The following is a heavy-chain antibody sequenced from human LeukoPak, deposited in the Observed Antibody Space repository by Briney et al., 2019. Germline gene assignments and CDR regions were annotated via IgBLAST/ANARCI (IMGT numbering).Heavy chain of an antibody. CDR3: ARDWRYCSSSSCLAMDV. D-gene: IGHD2-2*01. V-gene: IGHV3-7*01. Sequence: GGSLRLSCAASGVTLSTYAMSWVRQAPGEGLEWVANIERDGSEKYYVDSVKGRFIISRDNAKNSLYLEMNSLRAEDTAVYYCARDWRYCSSSSCLAMDVWGQGTTVTVSS. CDR1: GVTLSTYA. J-gene: IGHJ6*02. CDR2: IERDGSEK.